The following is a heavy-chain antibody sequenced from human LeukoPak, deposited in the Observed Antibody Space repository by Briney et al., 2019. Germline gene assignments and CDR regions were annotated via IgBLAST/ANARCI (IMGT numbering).Heavy chain of an antibody. Sequence: SETLSLTCTVSGGSISGYYWSWIRQPPGKGLEWIGYIYYSGSTNYNPSLKSRVTISVDTSKNQFSLKLSSVTAADTAVYYCARTYGSGSYDFDPWGQGTLVTVSS. CDR1: GGSISGYY. D-gene: IGHD3-10*01. V-gene: IGHV4-59*01. CDR3: ARTYGSGSYDFDP. CDR2: IYYSGST. J-gene: IGHJ5*02.